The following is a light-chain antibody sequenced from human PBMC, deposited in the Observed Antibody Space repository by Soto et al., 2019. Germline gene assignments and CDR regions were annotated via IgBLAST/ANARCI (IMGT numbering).Light chain of an antibody. Sequence: QSVLTQPPSVSGAPGQRVTISCTGSSSNIGAGYDVHWYQQLPGTAPKLLIYGNSNRPSGVPDRFSGSKSGTSASLAITGRQAEDEADYYCQSYDSSLSGSVFGGVTKLTVL. CDR2: GNS. CDR3: QSYDSSLSGSV. CDR1: SSNIGAGYD. V-gene: IGLV1-40*01. J-gene: IGLJ2*01.